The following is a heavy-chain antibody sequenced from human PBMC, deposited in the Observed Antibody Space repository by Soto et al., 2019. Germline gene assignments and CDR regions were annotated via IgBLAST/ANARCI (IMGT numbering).Heavy chain of an antibody. D-gene: IGHD6-13*01. CDR3: ARHVWGYSSSLYPTDYYYGMDV. V-gene: IGHV4-39*01. CDR2: IYYSGST. Sequence: SETLSLTCTASGVSISSSSYYWGWIGQPPGKGLEWIGSIYYSGSTYYNPSLKSRVTISVDTSKNQFSLKLSSVTAADTAVYYCARHVWGYSSSLYPTDYYYGMDVWGQGTTVTVSS. J-gene: IGHJ6*02. CDR1: GVSISSSSYY.